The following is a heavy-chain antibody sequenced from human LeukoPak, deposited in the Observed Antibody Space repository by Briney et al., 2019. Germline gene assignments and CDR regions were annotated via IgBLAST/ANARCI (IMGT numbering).Heavy chain of an antibody. V-gene: IGHV4-59*01. J-gene: IGHJ5*02. CDR3: ARLIGRRYCGSTTCGFDP. D-gene: IGHD2-2*01. CDR2: IYYTGSS. Sequence: SETLCLSCAVSGGSISSYNWSSIRQPPGKGLEWVWYIYYTGSSNYNPSLDSRVTLSVDTSKNEFSLKLSSVTGADTAVYYCARLIGRRYCGSTTCGFDPWGQGALVIVSS. CDR1: GGSISSYN.